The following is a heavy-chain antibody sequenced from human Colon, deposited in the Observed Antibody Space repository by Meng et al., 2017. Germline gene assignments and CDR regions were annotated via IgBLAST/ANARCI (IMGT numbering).Heavy chain of an antibody. CDR3: ARHQNGGTYPPDY. D-gene: IGHD3-16*02. Sequence: QVQCQESGPGLVKPSETLSLTCAVSGGSISTYYWSWIRQPPGKGLEWIGNNYYSGSTNYNPSLASRVTISVDSSKNQFSLKLSSVTAADTAVYYCARHQNGGTYPPDYWGQGTLVTVSS. CDR2: NYYSGST. J-gene: IGHJ4*02. V-gene: IGHV4-59*08. CDR1: GGSISTYY.